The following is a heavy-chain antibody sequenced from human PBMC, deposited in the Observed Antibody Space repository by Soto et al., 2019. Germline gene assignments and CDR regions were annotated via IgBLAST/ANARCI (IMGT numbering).Heavy chain of an antibody. Sequence: SETLSLTCTVSGGSISSSSYYWGWIRQPPGKGLEWIGSIYYSGSTYYNPSLKSRVTISVDTSKNQFSLKLSSVTAADTAVYYCARHCKESGAWNHYDFWGGYSNGIDPWGQGTLVTVSS. D-gene: IGHD3-3*01. CDR1: GGSISSSSYY. J-gene: IGHJ5*02. CDR3: ARHCKESGAWNHYDFWGGYSNGIDP. V-gene: IGHV4-39*01. CDR2: IYYSGST.